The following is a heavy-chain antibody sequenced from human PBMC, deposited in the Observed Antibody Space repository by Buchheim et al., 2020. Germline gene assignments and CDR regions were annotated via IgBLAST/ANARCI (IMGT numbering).Heavy chain of an antibody. CDR3: AGGGPGGRVVVPAAQYRYYGMDV. D-gene: IGHD2-2*01. Sequence: QVQLQQWGAGLLKPSETLSLTCAVYGGSFSGYYWSWIRQPPGKGLEWIGEINHSGSTNYNPSLKSRVTISVDTSKNQFSLTLSSVTAADTAVYYWAGGGPGGRVVVPAAQYRYYGMDVWGQGTT. CDR1: GGSFSGYY. V-gene: IGHV4-34*01. CDR2: INHSGST. J-gene: IGHJ6*02.